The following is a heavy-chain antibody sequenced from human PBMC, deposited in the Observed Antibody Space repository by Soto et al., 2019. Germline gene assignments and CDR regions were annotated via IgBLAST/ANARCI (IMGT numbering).Heavy chain of an antibody. D-gene: IGHD2-21*02. CDR1: GFSLSTSGVG. CDR2: IYGADDK. V-gene: IGHV2-5*02. Sequence: QITLKESGPTLVKPTQTLTLTCTFSGFSLSTSGVGVGWIRQPPGKALEWLALIYGADDKRYSPSLRSRLTITTHTSKNLVVLTMTNMDPVATAPYYCIQSRCGGDCLQSYASHYYYGMDVWGQGTTVNVSS. J-gene: IGHJ6*02. CDR3: IQSRCGGDCLQSYASHYYYGMDV.